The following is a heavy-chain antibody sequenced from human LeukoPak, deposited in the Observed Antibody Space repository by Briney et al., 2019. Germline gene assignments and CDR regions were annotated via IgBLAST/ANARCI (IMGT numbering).Heavy chain of an antibody. CDR2: IRYDGSNK. V-gene: IGHV3-30*02. D-gene: IGHD3-3*01. CDR1: GFTFSSYG. Sequence: GGSLRLSCAASGFTFSSYGMHWVRQAPGKGLEWVAFIRYDGSNKYYADSVKGRFTISRDNSKNTLYLQMNSLRAEDTAVYYCAKDFGRDFWSGYYRWGQGTLVTVSS. CDR3: AKDFGRDFWSGYYR. J-gene: IGHJ4*02.